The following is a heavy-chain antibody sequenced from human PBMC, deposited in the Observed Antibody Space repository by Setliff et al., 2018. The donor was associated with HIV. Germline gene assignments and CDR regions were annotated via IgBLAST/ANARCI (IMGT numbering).Heavy chain of an antibody. V-gene: IGHV2-5*02. CDR1: GYSLATDGVA. Sequence: SGPTLVNPTQTLTLTCDFSGYSLATDGVAVGWIRQPPGKGPEWLALIYWDGDKRYNPSLKDRLTITKATSNNHVVLMMSNMDPADTATYYCAHFNNFRAVYFDSWGQGTLVTVSS. CDR3: AHFNNFRAVYFDS. CDR2: IYWDGDK. D-gene: IGHD1-20*01. J-gene: IGHJ4*02.